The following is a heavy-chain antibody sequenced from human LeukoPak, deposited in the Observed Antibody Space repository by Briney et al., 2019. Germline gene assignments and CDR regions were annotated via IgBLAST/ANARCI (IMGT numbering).Heavy chain of an antibody. CDR3: ATGSSGWYSPFDW. J-gene: IGHJ4*02. CDR1: GYTFTGYY. Sequence: ASMTVSCKASGYTFTGYYMHWVRQAPGQGLEWMGWINPNSGGTNYAQKFQGRVTMTRDTSINTAYMEVSRLRSDDTAVYYCATGSSGWYSPFDWWGQGTLLTVSS. D-gene: IGHD6-19*01. CDR2: INPNSGGT. V-gene: IGHV1-2*02.